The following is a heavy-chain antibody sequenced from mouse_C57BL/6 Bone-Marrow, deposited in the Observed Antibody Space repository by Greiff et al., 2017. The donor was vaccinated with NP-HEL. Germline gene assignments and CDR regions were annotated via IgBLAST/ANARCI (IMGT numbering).Heavy chain of an antibody. CDR1: GFTFSSYA. CDR3: ARRVLLMDY. Sequence: DVMLVESGGGLVKPGGSLKLSCAASGFTFSSYAMSWVRQTPEKRLEWVATISDGGSYTYYPDNVKGRFTISRDNAKNNLYLQMSHLKSEDTAMYYCARRVLLMDYWGQGTSVTVSS. CDR2: ISDGGSYT. D-gene: IGHD1-1*01. V-gene: IGHV5-4*03. J-gene: IGHJ4*01.